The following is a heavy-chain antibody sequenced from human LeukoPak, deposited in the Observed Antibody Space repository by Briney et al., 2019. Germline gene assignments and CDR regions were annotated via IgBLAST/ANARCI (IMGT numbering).Heavy chain of an antibody. CDR2: FDPEDGET. V-gene: IGHV1-24*01. CDR1: GYTLTELS. D-gene: IGHD1-26*01. Sequence: ASVKVSCKVSGYTLTELSTHWVRQAPGKGLEWMGGFDPEDGETIYAQKFQGRVTMTEDTSTDTAYMELSSLRSEDTAVYYCATAQRSYYGLNWFDPWGQGTLVTVSS. CDR3: ATAQRSYYGLNWFDP. J-gene: IGHJ5*02.